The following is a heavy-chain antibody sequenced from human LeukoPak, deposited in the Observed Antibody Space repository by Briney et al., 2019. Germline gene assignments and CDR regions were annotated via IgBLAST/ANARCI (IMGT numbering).Heavy chain of an antibody. CDR2: IQGGGTT. J-gene: IGHJ4*02. D-gene: IGHD2/OR15-2a*01. CDR1: GFTFSGAW. Sequence: GGSLRLSCAGSGFTFSGAWLSWVRQAPGKGLEWIGRIQGGGTTDYAAPVKGRLTISRDDSKATLYLQMNSLKTEDTAIYYCTTVTHFYLGGQGILVTVSS. CDR3: TTVTHFYL. V-gene: IGHV3-15*01.